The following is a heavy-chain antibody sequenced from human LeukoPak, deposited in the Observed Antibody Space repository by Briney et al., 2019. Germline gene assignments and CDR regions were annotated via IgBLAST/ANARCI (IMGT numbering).Heavy chain of an antibody. CDR2: ISGSGGST. D-gene: IGHD3-10*01. CDR1: GFTFSSYG. V-gene: IGHV3-23*01. CDR3: AKGPPTHRVRGVRLGGDYYYYYMDV. J-gene: IGHJ6*03. Sequence: QPGGSLRLSCAASGFTFSSYGMSWVRQAPGKGLEWVSAISGSGGSTYYADSVKGRFTISRDNSKNTLYLQMNSLRAEDTAVYYCAKGPPTHRVRGVRLGGDYYYYYMDVWGKGTTVTISS.